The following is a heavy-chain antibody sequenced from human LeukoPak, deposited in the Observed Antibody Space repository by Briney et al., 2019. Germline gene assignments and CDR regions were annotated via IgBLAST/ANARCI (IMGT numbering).Heavy chain of an antibody. V-gene: IGHV3-48*01. CDR2: ISSSSSTI. D-gene: IGHD5-18*01. J-gene: IGHJ4*02. CDR3: ARDRSDTSLVHNFDC. CDR1: GFTFSSYS. Sequence: PGGSLRLSCAASGFTFSSYSMNWVRQAPGKGLEWVSYISSSSSTIYYADSVKGRFTISRDNSNNTLYLQMNSLRAEDTALYYCARDRSDTSLVHNFDCWGRGTLVTVSS.